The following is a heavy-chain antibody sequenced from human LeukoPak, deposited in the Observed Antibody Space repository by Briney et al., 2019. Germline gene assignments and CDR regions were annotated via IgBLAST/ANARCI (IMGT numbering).Heavy chain of an antibody. CDR1: GFTLSSYA. CDR3: AKNGDRGAYCSGGTCYPYYYYYMDV. D-gene: IGHD2-15*01. CDR2: ISVSGNT. J-gene: IGHJ6*03. Sequence: SGGSLRLSCAASGFTLSSYAMSWVRQGPGKGLEWVSAISVSGNTYHSDSVRGRFTISRDNSRNTLYLQMNSLRAEDTAIYYCAKNGDRGAYCSGGTCYPYYYYYMDVWGKGTTVTISS. V-gene: IGHV3-23*01.